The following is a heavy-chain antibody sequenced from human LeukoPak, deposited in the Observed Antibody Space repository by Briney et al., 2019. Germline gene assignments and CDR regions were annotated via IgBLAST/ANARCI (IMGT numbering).Heavy chain of an antibody. CDR2: MHYSGSS. Sequence: SETLSLTCTVSGGSIGSFYWSWIRQPPGKGLEWIGYMHYSGSSKYNPSLKSRVTISVDTSKNQFSLKLSSVTAADTAVYYCARDANGYSFGDYFDYWGQGTLVTVSS. CDR3: ARDANGYSFGDYFDY. D-gene: IGHD5-18*01. J-gene: IGHJ4*02. CDR1: GGSIGSFY. V-gene: IGHV4-59*12.